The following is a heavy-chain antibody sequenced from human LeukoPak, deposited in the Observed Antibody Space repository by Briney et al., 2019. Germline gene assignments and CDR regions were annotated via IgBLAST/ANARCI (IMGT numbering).Heavy chain of an antibody. D-gene: IGHD1-26*01. CDR1: GYTFNIYG. CDR3: AKDYRAHPLRPNWLDP. Sequence: ASVKVSCKASGYTFNIYGMSWVRQAPGQGLEWMGWISPYNGNTNYAQKLQGRVTMTTDTFTSTAYMELRSLTSDDTGVYYCAKDYRAHPLRPNWLDPWGQGTLVTVSS. J-gene: IGHJ5*02. CDR2: ISPYNGNT. V-gene: IGHV1-18*01.